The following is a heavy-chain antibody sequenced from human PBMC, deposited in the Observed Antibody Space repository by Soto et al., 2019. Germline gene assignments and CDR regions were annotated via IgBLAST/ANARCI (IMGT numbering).Heavy chain of an antibody. Sequence: QVQLVESGGGVVQPGRSLRLSCAASGFTFSSYAMHWVRQAPGKGLEWVAVISYDGSNKYYADSVKGRFTISRDNSKNTLYLQMNSLRAEDTAVYYCARDSADLVGAAAGRGLYGMDVWGQGTTVTVSS. D-gene: IGHD6-13*01. CDR2: ISYDGSNK. V-gene: IGHV3-30-3*01. CDR1: GFTFSSYA. CDR3: ARDSADLVGAAAGRGLYGMDV. J-gene: IGHJ6*02.